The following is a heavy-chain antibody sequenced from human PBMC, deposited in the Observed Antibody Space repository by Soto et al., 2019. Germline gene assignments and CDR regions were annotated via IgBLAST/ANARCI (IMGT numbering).Heavy chain of an antibody. V-gene: IGHV3-11*01. J-gene: IGHJ6*02. CDR1: GFTFSDYY. CDR2: ISSSGSTI. CDR3: ARDKSSSFNYYYYGMDV. D-gene: IGHD6-6*01. Sequence: QVQLVESGGGLVKPGGSLRLSCAASGFTFSDYYMSWIRQAPGKGLEWVSYISSSGSTIYYADSVKGRFTISRDNAKNSLYLQMNGLRAEDTAVYYCARDKSSSFNYYYYGMDVWGQGTTVTVSS.